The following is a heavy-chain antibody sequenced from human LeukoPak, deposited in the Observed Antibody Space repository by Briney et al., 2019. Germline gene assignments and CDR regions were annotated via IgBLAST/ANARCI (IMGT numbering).Heavy chain of an antibody. D-gene: IGHD3-16*01. J-gene: IGHJ4*02. CDR3: AKDGSIVYSYTYLDY. CDR1: GFTFSSYG. Sequence: GGSLRLSCAASGFTFSSYGMSWVRQAPGRGLEGVSSISGSGDRTHHADPVKGRFTISRDNSKNTLYLQMNSLRAEDTAVYYCAKDGSIVYSYTYLDYWGQGTLVTVSS. V-gene: IGHV3-23*01. CDR2: ISGSGDRT.